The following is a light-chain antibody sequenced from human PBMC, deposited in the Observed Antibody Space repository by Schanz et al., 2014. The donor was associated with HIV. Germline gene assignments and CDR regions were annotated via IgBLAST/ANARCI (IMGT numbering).Light chain of an antibody. CDR3: MQGTHWPLT. CDR2: LGS. J-gene: IGKJ4*01. Sequence: DIVMPQSPLSLPVPPGEPASISCRSSQSLLHSNGYNYLDWYLQKPGKSPQLLIYLGSNRASGVPDRFSGSGSGTDFTLKISRVEAEEVGVYYCMQGTHWPLTFGGGTKVEIK. CDR1: QSLLHSNGYNY. V-gene: IGKV2-28*01.